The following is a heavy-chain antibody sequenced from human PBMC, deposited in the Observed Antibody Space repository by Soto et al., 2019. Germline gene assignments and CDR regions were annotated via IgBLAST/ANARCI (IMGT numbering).Heavy chain of an antibody. CDR2: IIPIFGTA. V-gene: IGHV1-69*01. Sequence: QVQLVQSGAEVKKPGSSVKVSCKASGGTFSSYAISWVRQAPGQGLEWMGGIIPIFGTANYAQKFQGRVTITSDESTITAYMELSILRSEDTAVYYCARVRGQQLVFVYWGQGTLVTVSS. CDR1: GGTFSSYA. CDR3: ARVRGQQLVFVY. D-gene: IGHD6-13*01. J-gene: IGHJ4*02.